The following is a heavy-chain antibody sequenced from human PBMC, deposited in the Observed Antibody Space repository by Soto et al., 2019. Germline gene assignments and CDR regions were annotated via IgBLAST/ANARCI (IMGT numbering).Heavy chain of an antibody. V-gene: IGHV3-33*01. CDR3: ARTITIFGVVIDYGMDV. J-gene: IGHJ6*02. Sequence: PGGSLRFSCAASGFTFSSYGMHWVRQAPGKGLEWVAVIWYDGSNKYYADSVKGRFTISRDNSKNTLYLQMNSLRAEDTAVYYCARTITIFGVVIDYGMDVWGQGTTVTVSS. CDR2: IWYDGSNK. CDR1: GFTFSSYG. D-gene: IGHD3-3*01.